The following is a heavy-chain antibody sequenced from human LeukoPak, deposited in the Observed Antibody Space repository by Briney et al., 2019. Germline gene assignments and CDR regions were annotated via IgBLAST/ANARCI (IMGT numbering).Heavy chain of an antibody. Sequence: ASVKVSCKAFGYTFTGYYMHWVRQAPGQGLEWMGWINPNSGGTNYAQKFQGRVTMTRDTSISTAYMELSRLRSDDTAVYYCARDLYYYYGSGSYYNPNWFDPWGQGTLVTVSS. CDR3: ARDLYYYYGSGSYYNPNWFDP. J-gene: IGHJ5*02. V-gene: IGHV1-2*02. CDR1: GYTFTGYY. D-gene: IGHD3-10*01. CDR2: INPNSGGT.